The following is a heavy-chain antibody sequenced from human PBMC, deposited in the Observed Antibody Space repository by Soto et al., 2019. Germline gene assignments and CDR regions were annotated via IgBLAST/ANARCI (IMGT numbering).Heavy chain of an antibody. V-gene: IGHV3-48*02. J-gene: IGHJ4*01. CDR2: ISSSSENI. Sequence: GGSLRLSCVGSGFSFRDHSMNWVRQPPGKGLQWISYISSSSENIYYADSVKGRFTVSRDNAKNTLFLQMNSLRDDDSAIYYCAGLPKGSVVTGWGQGSLVTVSS. CDR3: AGLPKGSVVTG. CDR1: GFSFRDHS. D-gene: IGHD2-21*02.